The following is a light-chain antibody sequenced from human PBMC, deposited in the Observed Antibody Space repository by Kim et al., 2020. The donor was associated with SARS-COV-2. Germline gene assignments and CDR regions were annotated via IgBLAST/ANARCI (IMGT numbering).Light chain of an antibody. J-gene: IGKJ2*01. CDR3: QQRSNWYT. CDR2: DAS. Sequence: LVLSPGERAPLSCRASQSVSSYLAWYQQKPGQAPRLLIYDASNRATGIPARFSGSGSGTDFTLTISSLEPEDFAVYYCQQRSNWYTFGQGTKLEI. CDR1: QSVSSY. V-gene: IGKV3-11*01.